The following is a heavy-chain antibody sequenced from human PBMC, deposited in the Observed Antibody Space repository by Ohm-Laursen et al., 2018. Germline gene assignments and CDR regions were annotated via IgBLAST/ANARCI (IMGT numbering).Heavy chain of an antibody. CDR2: ISGSGGST. CDR3: AKDTKYYGMNV. V-gene: IGHV3-23*01. D-gene: IGHD2-2*01. CDR1: GFTFSSYA. Sequence: SLRLSCAASGFTFSSYAMSWVRQAPGKGLEWVSAISGSGGSTYYADSAKGRFTISRDNSKNNLYLQMNSLTAEDTAVYYCAKDTKYYGMNVWGQGTTVTVSS. J-gene: IGHJ6*02.